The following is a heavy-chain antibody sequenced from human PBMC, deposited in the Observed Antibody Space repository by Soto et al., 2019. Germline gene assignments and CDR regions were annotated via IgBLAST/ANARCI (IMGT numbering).Heavy chain of an antibody. Sequence: SETLSLTCTVSGGSVTSGDFYWNWIRQHPGKGLEWIGHIHYRGSTSYNQSVKSRVTISVDTSKNQFSLELISVTAADTAVNYCSSFIWDFCVFFFFNDYWGPCTLVTFSS. CDR1: GGSVTSGDFY. CDR3: SSFIWDFCVFFFFNDY. CDR2: IHYRGST. D-gene: IGHD3-3*01. V-gene: IGHV4-31*03. J-gene: IGHJ4*01.